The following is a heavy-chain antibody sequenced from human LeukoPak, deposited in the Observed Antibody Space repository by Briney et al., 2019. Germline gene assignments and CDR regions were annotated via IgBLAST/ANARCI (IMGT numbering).Heavy chain of an antibody. D-gene: IGHD5-18*01. J-gene: IGHJ4*02. CDR2: IYYSGST. V-gene: IGHV4-39*07. CDR1: GGSISSSSYY. CDR3: AREGGYSYGKPFLDY. Sequence: PSETLSLTCTVSGGSISSSSYYWGWLRQPPGKGLEWIGSIYYSGSTYYNPSLKSRVTISVDTSKNQFSLKLSSVTAADTAVYYCAREGGYSYGKPFLDYWGQGTLVTVSS.